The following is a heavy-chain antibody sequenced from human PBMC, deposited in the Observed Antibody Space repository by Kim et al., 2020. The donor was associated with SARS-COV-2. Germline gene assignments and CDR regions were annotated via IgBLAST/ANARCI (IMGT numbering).Heavy chain of an antibody. V-gene: IGHV3-11*01. CDR2: ISSSGNTK. Sequence: GGSLRLSCAASGFIFSDYYMSWIRQAPGKGLEWISYISSSGNTKYYADSVKGRFTVSRDNAKNSLNLEMTNLRAEDTALYFCARDPLTSMGYWGHGTLVT. CDR3: ARDPLTSMGY. J-gene: IGHJ4*03. D-gene: IGHD7-27*01. CDR1: GFIFSDYY.